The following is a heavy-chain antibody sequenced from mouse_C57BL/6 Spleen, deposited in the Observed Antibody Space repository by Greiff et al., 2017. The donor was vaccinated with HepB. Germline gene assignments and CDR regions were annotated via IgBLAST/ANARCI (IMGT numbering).Heavy chain of an antibody. Sequence: VHVKQSVAELVRPGASVKLSCTASGFNIKNTYMHWVKQRPEQGLEWIGRIDPANGNTKYAPKFQGKATITADTSSNTAYLQLSSLTSEDTAIYYCASHYYGSSYGFAYWGQGTLVTVSA. V-gene: IGHV14-3*01. CDR2: IDPANGNT. J-gene: IGHJ3*01. CDR1: GFNIKNTY. D-gene: IGHD1-1*01. CDR3: ASHYYGSSYGFAY.